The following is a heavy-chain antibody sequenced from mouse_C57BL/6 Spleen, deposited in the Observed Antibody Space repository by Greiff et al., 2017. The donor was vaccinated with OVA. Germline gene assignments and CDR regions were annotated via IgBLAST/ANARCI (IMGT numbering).Heavy chain of an antibody. CDR1: GYAFSSSW. CDR3: ARWELGRIMDY. J-gene: IGHJ4*01. V-gene: IGHV1-82*01. CDR2: IYPGDGDT. Sequence: VQLQQSGPELVKPGASVKISCKASGYAFSSSWMNWVKQRPGKGLEWIGRIYPGDGDTNYNGKFKGKATLTADKSSSTAYMQLSSLTSEDSAVYFCARWELGRIMDYWGQGTSVTVSS. D-gene: IGHD4-1*01.